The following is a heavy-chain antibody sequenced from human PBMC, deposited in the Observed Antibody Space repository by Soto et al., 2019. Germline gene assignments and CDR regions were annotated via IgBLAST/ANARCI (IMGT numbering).Heavy chain of an antibody. Sequence: EVQLLESGGGLVQPGGSLRLSCAASGFTFSSYAMSWVRQAPGKGLEWVSAISGSGGSTYYADSVKGRFTISRDNSKNTTYRQINSLRAEDTAVYYCAKDRGIRGWPFDYWGQGTLVTVSS. CDR1: GFTFSSYA. D-gene: IGHD6-19*01. J-gene: IGHJ4*02. V-gene: IGHV3-23*01. CDR2: ISGSGGST. CDR3: AKDRGIRGWPFDY.